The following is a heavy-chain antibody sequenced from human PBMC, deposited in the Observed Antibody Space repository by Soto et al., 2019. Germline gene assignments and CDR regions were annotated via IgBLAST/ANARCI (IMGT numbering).Heavy chain of an antibody. D-gene: IGHD3-10*01. V-gene: IGHV3-23*01. CDR3: ARGGPGSFFDY. CDR1: GFTFSSYA. Sequence: EVQLLESGGGLVQPGGSLRLSCAASGFTFSSYAMRWVRQAPGKGLEWVSAVSGSGGSTYYADSVKGRFTISRDNSKNPLFLQMNSLRSGDTAGYYCARGGPGSFFDYWGQGTLVTVSS. J-gene: IGHJ4*02. CDR2: VSGSGGST.